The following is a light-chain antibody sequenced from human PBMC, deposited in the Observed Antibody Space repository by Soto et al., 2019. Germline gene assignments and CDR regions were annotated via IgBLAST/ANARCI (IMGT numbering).Light chain of an antibody. CDR2: DAS. CDR1: QGIRSD. Sequence: IQMTQSPSSLSASVGDRVTITCRASQGIRSDLSWYQQKPGKAPKFLIFDASSLQSGVPSRFSGSGSDTDFTLTISSLQPEDFATYYCQQSYSTVTFGQGTRLEIK. J-gene: IGKJ5*01. CDR3: QQSYSTVT. V-gene: IGKV1-39*01.